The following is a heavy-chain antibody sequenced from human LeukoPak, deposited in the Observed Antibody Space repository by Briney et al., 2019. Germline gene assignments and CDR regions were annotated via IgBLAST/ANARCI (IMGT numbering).Heavy chain of an antibody. Sequence: ASVKVSCKASGYTFTSYGISWVRQAPGQGLEWMGWISAYNGNTNYAQKLQGGVTMTTDTSTSTAYMELRSLRSDDTAVYYCARVPVDCSSTSCYRYYYYYMDVWGKGTTVTISS. CDR2: ISAYNGNT. CDR3: ARVPVDCSSTSCYRYYYYYMDV. V-gene: IGHV1-18*01. D-gene: IGHD2-2*01. J-gene: IGHJ6*03. CDR1: GYTFTSYG.